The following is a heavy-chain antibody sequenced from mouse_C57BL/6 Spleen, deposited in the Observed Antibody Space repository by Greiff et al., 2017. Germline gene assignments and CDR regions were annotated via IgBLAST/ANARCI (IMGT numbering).Heavy chain of an antibody. D-gene: IGHD2-1*01. CDR3: ARRHYGNNYAMDY. Sequence: QVQLQQPGAELVMPGASVKLSCKASGYTFTSYWMHWVKQRPGQGLEWIGEIDPSDSYTNYNQKFKGKSTLTVDKSSSTAYMQLSSLTSEDSAVYYCARRHYGNNYAMDYWGQGTSVTVSS. V-gene: IGHV1-69*01. CDR1: GYTFTSYW. CDR2: IDPSDSYT. J-gene: IGHJ4*01.